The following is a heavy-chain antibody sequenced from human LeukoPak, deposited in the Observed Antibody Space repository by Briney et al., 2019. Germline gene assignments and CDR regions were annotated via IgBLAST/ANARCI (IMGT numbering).Heavy chain of an antibody. Sequence: GASVKVSCKASGGTFSSYAISWVRQAPGQGLEWMGRIIPILGIANYAQKFQGRVTITADKSTSTAYMELSSLRSEDTAVYYCARARLTPGSLDSSGYYYDYWGQGTLVTVCS. J-gene: IGHJ4*02. CDR1: GGTFSSYA. CDR3: ARARLTPGSLDSSGYYYDY. D-gene: IGHD3-22*01. CDR2: IIPILGIA. V-gene: IGHV1-69*04.